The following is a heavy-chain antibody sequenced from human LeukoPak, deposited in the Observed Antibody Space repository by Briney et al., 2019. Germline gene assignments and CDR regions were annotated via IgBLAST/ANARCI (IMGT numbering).Heavy chain of an antibody. J-gene: IGHJ6*02. D-gene: IGHD3-10*01. CDR3: AKEAFITTVRRVNYYYGMDV. CDR1: GFTFSTYA. CDR2: ISVRGGRT. Sequence: GGALRLSCAASGFTFSTYAMSWVRQAPGRGVEWVSGISVRGGRTYYADSVKGRFTISRENSKKTLCLQMDSRRAEDTGVFYCAKEAFITTVRRVNYYYGMDVWGQGTTVAVSS. V-gene: IGHV3-23*01.